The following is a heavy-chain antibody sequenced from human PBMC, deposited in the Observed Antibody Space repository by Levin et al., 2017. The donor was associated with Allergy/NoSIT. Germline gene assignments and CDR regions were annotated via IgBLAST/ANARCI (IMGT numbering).Heavy chain of an antibody. J-gene: IGHJ5*02. CDR2: ITHSGST. D-gene: IGHD2-2*01. CDR1: GGSFRGYY. CDR3: PNSGRHYCSNTSCDWLPSWFDP. V-gene: IGHV4-34*01. Sequence: SSETLSLTCAIYGGSFRGYYWSWIRQLPGKGLEWIGEITHSGSTNYNPSLKSRVTISIDTSKNQFSLRLRSVTASATAGDYCPNSGRHYCSNTSCDWLPSWFDPWGQGALVTVSS.